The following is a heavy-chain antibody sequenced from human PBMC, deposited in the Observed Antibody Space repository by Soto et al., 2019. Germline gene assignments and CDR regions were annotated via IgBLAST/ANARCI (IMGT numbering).Heavy chain of an antibody. CDR3: ADSSTIFGVVKTNAAFDI. V-gene: IGHV1-24*01. D-gene: IGHD3-3*01. CDR2: FDPEDGET. Sequence: GASVKVSCKVSGYTLTELSMHWVRQAPGKGLEWMGGFDPEDGETIYAQKFQGRVTMTEDTSTDTAYMELSSLRSEDTAVYYCADSSTIFGVVKTNAAFDIWGQGTMVTVSS. J-gene: IGHJ3*02. CDR1: GYTLTELS.